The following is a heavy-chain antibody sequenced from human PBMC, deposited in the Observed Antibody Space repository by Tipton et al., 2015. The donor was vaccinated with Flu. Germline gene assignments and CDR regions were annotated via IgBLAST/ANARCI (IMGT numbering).Heavy chain of an antibody. D-gene: IGHD3-10*01. CDR1: GGSISSYY. CDR2: IYTSGST. V-gene: IGHV4-4*07. CDR3: ARVGRFGELSLDY. Sequence: TLSLTCTVSGGSISSYYWCWIRQPAGKGLEWIGRIYTSGSTNYNPSLKSRVTMSVDTSKNQFSLKLSSVTAADTAVYYCARVGRFGELSLDYWGQGTLVTVSS. J-gene: IGHJ4*02.